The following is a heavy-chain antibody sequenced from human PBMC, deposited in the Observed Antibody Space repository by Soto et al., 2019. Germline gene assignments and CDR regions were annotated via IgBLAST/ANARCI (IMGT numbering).Heavy chain of an antibody. CDR1: GYTFTSYD. Sequence: ASVKVSCKASGYTFTSYDINWVRQATGRGLEWMGWMNPNSGNTGYAQKFQGRVAMTRNTSISTAYMELSSLRSEDTAVYYCARTQSRRYYDFWTGYLDAFDIWGQGTMVTVSS. CDR3: ARTQSRRYYDFWTGYLDAFDI. CDR2: MNPNSGNT. J-gene: IGHJ3*02. V-gene: IGHV1-8*01. D-gene: IGHD3-3*01.